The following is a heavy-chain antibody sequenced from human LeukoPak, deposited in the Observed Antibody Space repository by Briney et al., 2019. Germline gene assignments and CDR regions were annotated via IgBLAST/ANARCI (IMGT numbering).Heavy chain of an antibody. CDR3: VMAISGYDPQRFDY. CDR1: GFTLSSYA. V-gene: IGHV3-64D*09. D-gene: IGHD5-12*01. Sequence: GGSLRLSCSASGFTLSSYAMHWVRQAPGKGLKYVSAISSNGGSTFYEDSVKGRYTISRDNSKNTLYLQMSSLRPEDTAVYYCVMAISGYDPQRFDYWGQGTLVTVSS. CDR2: ISSNGGST. J-gene: IGHJ4*02.